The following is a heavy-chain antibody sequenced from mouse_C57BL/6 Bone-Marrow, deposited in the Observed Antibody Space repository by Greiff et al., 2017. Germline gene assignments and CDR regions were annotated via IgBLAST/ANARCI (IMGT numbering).Heavy chain of an antibody. CDR2: IYPGDGDT. Sequence: VQLQESGPELVKPGASVKISCKASGYAFSSSWMNWVKQRPGKGLEWIGRIYPGDGDTNYNGKFKGKATLTADKSSSTAYMQLSSLTSEDSAVYFCARLWFAYWGQGTLVTVSA. CDR3: ARLWFAY. J-gene: IGHJ3*01. CDR1: GYAFSSSW. V-gene: IGHV1-82*01.